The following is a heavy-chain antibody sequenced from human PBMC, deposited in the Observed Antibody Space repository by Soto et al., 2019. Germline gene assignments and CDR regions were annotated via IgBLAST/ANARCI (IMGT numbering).Heavy chain of an antibody. CDR1: GYIFTSYY. CDR2: IIPILGIA. CDR3: AREEYYYGSGAFFDY. J-gene: IGHJ4*02. D-gene: IGHD3-10*01. Sequence: ASVKVSCKASGYIFTSYYIHWVRQAPGQGLEWMGRIIPILGIANYAQKFQGRVTITADKSTSTAYMELSSLRSEDTAVYYCAREEYYYGSGAFFDYWGQGTLVTVSS. V-gene: IGHV1-69*04.